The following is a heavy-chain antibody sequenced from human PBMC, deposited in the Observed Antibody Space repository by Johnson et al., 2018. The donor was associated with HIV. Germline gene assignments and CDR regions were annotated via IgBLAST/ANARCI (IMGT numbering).Heavy chain of an antibody. CDR3: ARDRIVGADYDAFDI. D-gene: IGHD1-26*01. J-gene: IGHJ3*02. Sequence: QLQLVESGGGVVQPGRSLRLSCAASGFTFNRYAMHWVRQAPGNGLVWVALISYDGSIKYYADSVLARFTISRDNSKNTLYLQMNSLRAEDTAVYHCARDRIVGADYDAFDIWGQGTMVTVSS. CDR2: ISYDGSIK. V-gene: IGHV3-30*04. CDR1: GFTFNRYA.